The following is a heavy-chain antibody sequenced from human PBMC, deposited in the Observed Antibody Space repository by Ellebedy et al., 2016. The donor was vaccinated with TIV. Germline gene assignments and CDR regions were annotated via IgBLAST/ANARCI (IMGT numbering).Heavy chain of an antibody. CDR1: GFTFSSYA. Sequence: GESLKISCAVSGFTFSSYAMNWVRQAPGKGLEWVSSIGSGGGSPHYADSVRGRFTISRDNAKNTLYLQMNSLRAEDTAVYYCAAVQYWEAVFDMWGQGTMVTVSS. CDR3: AAVQYWEAVFDM. CDR2: IGSGGGSP. D-gene: IGHD2-8*02. V-gene: IGHV3-23*01. J-gene: IGHJ3*02.